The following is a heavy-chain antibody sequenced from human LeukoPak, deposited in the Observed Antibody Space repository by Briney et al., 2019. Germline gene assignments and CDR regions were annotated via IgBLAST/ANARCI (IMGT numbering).Heavy chain of an antibody. CDR1: GGSISSYY. CDR3: ARDSPYYYSMDV. V-gene: IGHV4-59*01. CDR2: IYYSGST. Sequence: SETLSLTSTVSGGSISSYYWSWIRQPPGKGLEWIGYIYYSGSTNYNPSLKSRVTISVDTSKNQFSLKLSSVTAADTAVYYCARDSPYYYSMDVWGQGTTVTVSS. J-gene: IGHJ6*02.